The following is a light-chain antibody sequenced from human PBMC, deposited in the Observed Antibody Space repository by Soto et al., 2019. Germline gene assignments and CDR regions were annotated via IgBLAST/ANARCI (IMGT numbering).Light chain of an antibody. CDR2: GAS. CDR3: QQYGNSPLT. J-gene: IGKJ4*01. CDR1: QSGSSSH. Sequence: IVLTQSPATLSLSPGERATLSCRASQSGSSSHLAWYQQKPGQAPRLLISGASSRATGIPDRFSGSGSGTDFNLTVRRLEPADFAVYYCQQYGNSPLTFGGGTKVEIK. V-gene: IGKV3-20*01.